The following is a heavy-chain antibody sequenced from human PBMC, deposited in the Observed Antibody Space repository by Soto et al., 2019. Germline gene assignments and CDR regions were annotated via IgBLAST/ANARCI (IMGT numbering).Heavy chain of an antibody. J-gene: IGHJ4*02. V-gene: IGHV3-23*01. CDR1: GFTFSSYA. CDR3: AKIMAEWELLFDY. D-gene: IGHD1-26*01. CDR2: TSGSGGST. Sequence: GGSLRLSCAASGFTFSSYAMSWVRQAPGKGLEWVSATSGSGGSTYYADSVKGRFTISRDNSKNTLYLQMNSLRAEDTAVYYCAKIMAEWELLFDYWGQGTLVTVSS.